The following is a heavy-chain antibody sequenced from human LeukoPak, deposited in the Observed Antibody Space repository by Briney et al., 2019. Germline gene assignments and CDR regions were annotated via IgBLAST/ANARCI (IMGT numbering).Heavy chain of an antibody. CDR1: GFIFSGYG. CDR3: ARGPVEMATILFDY. J-gene: IGHJ4*02. Sequence: GGSLRLSCAASGFIFSGYGMHWVRQAPGKGLEWVTFIQDDGSIEYYADSVKGRFTISRDNSKNTLYLQMNSLRAEDTAIYYCARGPVEMATILFDYWGQGTLVTVSS. V-gene: IGHV3-30*02. D-gene: IGHD5-24*01. CDR2: IQDDGSIE.